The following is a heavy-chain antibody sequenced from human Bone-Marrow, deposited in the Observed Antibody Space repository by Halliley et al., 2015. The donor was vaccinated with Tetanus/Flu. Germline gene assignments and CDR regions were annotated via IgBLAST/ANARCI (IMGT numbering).Heavy chain of an antibody. V-gene: IGHV4-31*02. J-gene: IGHJ3*02. Sequence: IGYIYDSGSTYYNPSLETRVDIIMDTSKNQFFLTLGSVTAADTAVYFCARGPQFGSGWNAADIWGQGTRVTVSS. CDR3: ARGPQFGSGWNAADI. D-gene: IGHD1-1*01. CDR2: IYDSGST.